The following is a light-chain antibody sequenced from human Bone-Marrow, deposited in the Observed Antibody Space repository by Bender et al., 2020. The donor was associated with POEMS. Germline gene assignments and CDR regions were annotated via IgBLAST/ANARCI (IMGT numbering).Light chain of an antibody. J-gene: IGLJ2*01. CDR1: AVRDYNL. CDR2: EGS. CDR3: CSHAGINTFL. Sequence: QSALTQPASVSGSPGQSITISCTPSAVRDYNLVAWYQQSPDKAPKLMIYEGSKRPSGVSNRFSGSKSGNTASLTVSGLQAEDEADYFCCSHAGINTFLFGGGTKVTVL. V-gene: IGLV2-23*03.